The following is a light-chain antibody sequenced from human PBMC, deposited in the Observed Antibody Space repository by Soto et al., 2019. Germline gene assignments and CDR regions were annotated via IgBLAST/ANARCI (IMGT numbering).Light chain of an antibody. CDR3: QQYNSYSEA. V-gene: IGKV1-5*01. CDR1: QRISNW. Sequence: GDRVTITCRASQRISNWLAWYQQKLGKAPKLLIFDASSLKSGVPSRFSGSGSGTEFTLTISSLQPDDFATYYCQQYNSYSEAFGQGTKVDIK. J-gene: IGKJ1*01. CDR2: DAS.